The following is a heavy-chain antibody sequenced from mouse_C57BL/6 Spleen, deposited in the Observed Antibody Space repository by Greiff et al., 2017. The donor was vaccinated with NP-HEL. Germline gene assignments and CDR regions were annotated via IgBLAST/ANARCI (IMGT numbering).Heavy chain of an antibody. D-gene: IGHD1-1*01. V-gene: IGHV1-4*01. CDR3: ARGHYYGSSYEYFDV. J-gene: IGHJ1*03. CDR2: INPSSGYT. CDR1: GYTFTSYT. Sequence: QVHVKQSGAELARPGASVKMSCKASGYTFTSYTMHWVKQRPGQGLEWIGYINPSSGYTKYNQKFKDKATLTADKSSSTAYMQLSSLTSEDAAVYYCARGHYYGSSYEYFDVWGTGTTVTVSS.